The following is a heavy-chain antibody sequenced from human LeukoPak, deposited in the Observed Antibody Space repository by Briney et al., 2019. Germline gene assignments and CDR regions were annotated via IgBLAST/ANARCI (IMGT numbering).Heavy chain of an antibody. Sequence: GGSLRLSCAASGFTFSSYWMNWARQAPGKGLEWVASINHNGNVNYYVDSVKGRFTISRDNAKNSLYLQMSNMGAEDTAVYFCARGGGLDVWGQGATVTVSS. CDR1: GFTFSSYW. J-gene: IGHJ6*02. V-gene: IGHV3-7*03. CDR2: INHNGNVN. D-gene: IGHD3-16*01. CDR3: ARGGGLDV.